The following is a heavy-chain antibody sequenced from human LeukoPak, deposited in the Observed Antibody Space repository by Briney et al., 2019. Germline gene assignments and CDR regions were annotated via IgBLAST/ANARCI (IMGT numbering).Heavy chain of an antibody. V-gene: IGHV3-48*02. J-gene: IGHJ4*02. Sequence: PGGSLRLSCAASGFTFSRYSMNWVRQAPGKGLEWVSWISSTSNTIYYADSVKGRFTISRDNAKNSLDLQMNSLRDEDTAVYYCARPSRSTGPAYWGQGTLVTVSS. CDR2: ISSTSNTI. CDR1: GFTFSRYS. CDR3: ARPSRSTGPAY. D-gene: IGHD2-2*01.